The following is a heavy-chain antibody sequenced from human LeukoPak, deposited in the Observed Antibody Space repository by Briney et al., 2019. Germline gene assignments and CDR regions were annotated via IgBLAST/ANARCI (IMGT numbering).Heavy chain of an antibody. D-gene: IGHD6-6*01. J-gene: IGHJ4*02. CDR2: SRDKGNRYTT. Sequence: GGSLRLSCAASGFTFSDHYIDWVRQAPGKGLEWVGRSRDKGNRYTTAYAASVRGRFAISRDDSKNSLYLQMNSLKIEDTAVYYCTRLGIAPRDFDYWGQGTLVTVSS. CDR3: TRLGIAPRDFDY. V-gene: IGHV3-72*01. CDR1: GFTFSDHY.